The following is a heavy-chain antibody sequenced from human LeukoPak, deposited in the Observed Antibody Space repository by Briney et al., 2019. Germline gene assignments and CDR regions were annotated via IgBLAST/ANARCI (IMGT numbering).Heavy chain of an antibody. J-gene: IGHJ4*02. CDR2: ISYDGSNK. D-gene: IGHD5-24*01. CDR3: AKDQLVWDGYKHGASFDY. V-gene: IGHV3-30*18. Sequence: EGSLRLSCAASGFTFSSYGMHWVRQAPGKGLEWVAVISYDGSNKYYADSVRGRFTISRDNSKNTLYLQMNSLRAEDTAVYYCAKDQLVWDGYKHGASFDYWGQGTLVTVSS. CDR1: GFTFSSYG.